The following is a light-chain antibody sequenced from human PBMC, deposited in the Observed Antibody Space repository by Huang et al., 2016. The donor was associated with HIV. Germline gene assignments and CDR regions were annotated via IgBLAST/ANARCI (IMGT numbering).Light chain of an antibody. V-gene: IGKV3-11*01. J-gene: IGKJ4*01. Sequence: EIVLTQSPATLSLSPGERATLSCRASQSVSSYLAWYQQKPGQAPRLLIDDASNRATGIPARFSGSGSGTDFTLTISSLEPEDVGLYYCQQRSNWPTFGGGTKVEIK. CDR2: DAS. CDR1: QSVSSY. CDR3: QQRSNWPT.